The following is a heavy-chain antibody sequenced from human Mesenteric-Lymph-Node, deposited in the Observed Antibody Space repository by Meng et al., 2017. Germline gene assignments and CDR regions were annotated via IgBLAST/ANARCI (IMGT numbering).Heavy chain of an antibody. CDR1: GFTFSDYY. J-gene: IGHJ4*02. CDR3: ARGSVASRLDY. V-gene: IGHV3-11*01. D-gene: IGHD3-3*01. CDR2: ISYSAGIT. Sequence: QVQLVESGGGLFNPGGSLRLSCAASGFTFSDYYMTWVRQAPGKGLEWVACISYSAGITYYADSVKGRLTISRDNGKNSVFLQMNSLRVEDTAVYYCARGSVASRLDYWGQGTLVTVSS.